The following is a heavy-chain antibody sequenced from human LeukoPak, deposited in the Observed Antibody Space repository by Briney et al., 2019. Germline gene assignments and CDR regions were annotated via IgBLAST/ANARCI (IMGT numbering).Heavy chain of an antibody. J-gene: IGHJ5*02. V-gene: IGHV3-23*01. CDR1: GLTFSSYG. CDR2: ISTTGGTT. Sequence: GGSLRLSCAASGLTFSSYGMSWVRQAPGRGLEWVSAISTTGGTTYYADSVRGRFTISRDNSKNTLYLQMNSLRAEDTAVYYCAKKAVRGVIEPNWFDPWGQGTLVTVSS. D-gene: IGHD3-10*01. CDR3: AKKAVRGVIEPNWFDP.